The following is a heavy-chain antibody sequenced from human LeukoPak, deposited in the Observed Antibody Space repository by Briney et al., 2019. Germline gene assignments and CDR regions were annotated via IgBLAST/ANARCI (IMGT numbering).Heavy chain of an antibody. CDR2: INPNSGGT. Sequence: GASVKVSCKAFEYTFADYYVHWVRQAPGQGLEWMGWINPNSGGTNYAQKFQGRVAMTRDTSISTAYMELSRLRSDDTAVYYCARDRRDSSGYYYYAMDVWGQGTTVTVSS. D-gene: IGHD6-19*01. CDR1: EYTFADYY. V-gene: IGHV1-2*02. CDR3: ARDRRDSSGYYYYAMDV. J-gene: IGHJ6*02.